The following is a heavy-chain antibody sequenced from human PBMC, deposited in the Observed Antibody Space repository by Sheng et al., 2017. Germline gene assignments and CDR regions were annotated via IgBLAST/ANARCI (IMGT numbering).Heavy chain of an antibody. V-gene: IGHV1-8*03. CDR3: ARMRRFRRGKNXYYYYMDV. CDR2: MNPNSGNT. CDR1: GYTFTSYD. Sequence: QVQLVQSGAEVKKPGASVKVSCKASGYTFTSYDINWVRQATGQGLEWMGWMNPNSGNTGYAQKFQGRVTITRNTSISTAYMELSSLRSEDTAVYYCARMRRFRRGKNXYYYYMDVWGKGTTVTVSS. D-gene: IGHD3-3*01. J-gene: IGHJ6*03.